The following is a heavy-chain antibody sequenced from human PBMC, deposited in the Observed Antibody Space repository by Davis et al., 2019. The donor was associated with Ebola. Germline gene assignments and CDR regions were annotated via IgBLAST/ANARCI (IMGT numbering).Heavy chain of an antibody. CDR2: ISGSGGST. J-gene: IGHJ4*02. CDR3: AKGGQQWLAPFDY. V-gene: IGHV3-23*01. CDR1: GFTFSSYA. Sequence: GESLKISCAASGFTFSSYAMSWVRQAPGKGLEWVSAISGSGGSTYYADSVKGRFTISRDNSKNTLYLQMNSLRAEDTAVYYCAKGGQQWLAPFDYWGQGTLVTVSS. D-gene: IGHD6-19*01.